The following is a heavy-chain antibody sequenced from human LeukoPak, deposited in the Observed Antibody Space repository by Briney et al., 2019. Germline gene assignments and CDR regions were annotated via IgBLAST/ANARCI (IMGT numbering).Heavy chain of an antibody. CDR2: INHSGST. CDR1: GGSFSGYY. D-gene: IGHD3-22*01. Sequence: SETLSLTCAVYGGSFSGYYWSWIRQPPGKGLEWIGEINHSGSTNYNPSLKSRVTISVDTSKNQFSLKLSSVTVADTAVYYCARVVTWGYYYDSSGYYYGPYFFDYWGQGTLVTVSS. J-gene: IGHJ4*02. V-gene: IGHV4-34*01. CDR3: ARVVTWGYYYDSSGYYYGPYFFDY.